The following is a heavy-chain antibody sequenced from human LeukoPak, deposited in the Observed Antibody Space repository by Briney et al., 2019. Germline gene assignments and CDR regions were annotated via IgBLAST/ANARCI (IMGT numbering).Heavy chain of an antibody. V-gene: IGHV6-1*01. J-gene: IGHJ4*02. D-gene: IGHD5-18*01. CDR3: ARGPGYSYGYNFDY. CDR1: GDSVSSNSAA. CDR2: TYYRSKWYN. Sequence: SQTLSLTCAISGDSVSSNSAAWNWIRQSPSRGPEWLGRTYYRSKWYNDYAVSVKSRITINPDTSKNQFSLQLNSVTPEDTAVYYCARGPGYSYGYNFDYWGQGTLVTVSS.